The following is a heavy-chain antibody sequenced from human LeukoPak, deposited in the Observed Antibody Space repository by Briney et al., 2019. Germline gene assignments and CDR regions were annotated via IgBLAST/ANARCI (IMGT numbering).Heavy chain of an antibody. CDR1: GGTFTSYG. V-gene: IGHV1-69*13. Sequence: SVKVSCKTSGGTFTSYGISWVRQAPGQGLEWMGGISPLFGTANYAQKFQGRVTMTADESTSTAYMELSSLRSEDTAVYYCAIFHNWNDPRSYYYYGMDVWGKGTTVTVSS. CDR3: AIFHNWNDPRSYYYYGMDV. CDR2: ISPLFGTA. J-gene: IGHJ6*04. D-gene: IGHD1-1*01.